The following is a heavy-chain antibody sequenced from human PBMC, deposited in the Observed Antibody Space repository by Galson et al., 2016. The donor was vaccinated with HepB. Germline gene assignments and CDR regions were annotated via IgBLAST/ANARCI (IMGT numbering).Heavy chain of an antibody. J-gene: IGHJ5*02. CDR2: ISWDSGDT. D-gene: IGHD6-19*01. CDR1: GFSIGRHA. Sequence: SLRLSCAASGFSIGRHAMHWVRQGPGKGLEWVSGISWDSGDTGYADSVKGRFTISRDNAKNSLYLQMNSLRDEDTAMYHCVRGRLGSWGQGTLVTVSS. CDR3: VRGRLGS. V-gene: IGHV3-9*01.